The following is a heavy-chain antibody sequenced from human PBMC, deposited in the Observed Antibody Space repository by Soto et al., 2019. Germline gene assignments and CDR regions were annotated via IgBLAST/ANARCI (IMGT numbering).Heavy chain of an antibody. Sequence: GGSLRLSCAASGFSFSAYYMSWIRQAPGKGLEWVSYISFNGDVTRYSDSVEGRFIVSRDNAKKSLYLQMNSLRVEDTAVYYCARENGHPGHNYAMDVWGQGTTVTVSS. CDR1: GFSFSAYY. D-gene: IGHD2-8*01. V-gene: IGHV3-11*01. CDR3: ARENGHPGHNYAMDV. CDR2: ISFNGDVT. J-gene: IGHJ6*02.